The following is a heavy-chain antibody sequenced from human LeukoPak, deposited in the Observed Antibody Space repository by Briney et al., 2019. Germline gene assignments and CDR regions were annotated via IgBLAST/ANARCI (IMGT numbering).Heavy chain of an antibody. CDR2: ISGSSSYI. Sequence: NPGGSLRLSCAASGFTFSSYSMNWVRQAPGKGLEWVSSISGSSSYIYYADSVKGRFTISRDNAKNSLYLQMNSLRAEDTAVYYCARDIYVAYCGGDCYSENWYFDLWGRGTLVTVSS. J-gene: IGHJ2*01. CDR3: ARDIYVAYCGGDCYSENWYFDL. D-gene: IGHD2-21*02. V-gene: IGHV3-21*01. CDR1: GFTFSSYS.